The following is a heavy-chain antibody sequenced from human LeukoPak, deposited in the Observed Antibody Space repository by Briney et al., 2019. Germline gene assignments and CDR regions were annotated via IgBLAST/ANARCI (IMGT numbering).Heavy chain of an antibody. CDR3: AKAPGIAVAGGAFDI. V-gene: IGHV3-30*18. J-gene: IGHJ3*02. D-gene: IGHD6-19*01. CDR2: ISYDGSNK. CDR1: GFTFSSYG. Sequence: GGSLRLSCAVSGFTFSSYGMHWVRQAPGKGLEWVAVISYDGSNKYYADSVKGRFTISRDNSQNTLYLQMNSLRAEDTAVYYCAKAPGIAVAGGAFDIWGQGTMVTVSS.